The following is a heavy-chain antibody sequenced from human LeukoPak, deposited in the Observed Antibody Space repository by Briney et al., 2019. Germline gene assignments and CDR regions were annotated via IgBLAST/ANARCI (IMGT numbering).Heavy chain of an antibody. CDR1: DYSISSGNY. D-gene: IGHD3-22*01. V-gene: IGHV4-38-2*01. Sequence: SETLSLTCAVSDYSISSGNYWGWIRQPPGKGLEWIGSVYHRGSTHYSPSLKSRVTISVDTSKNQFSLKLRSVTAADTAVYYCARNDSSGYFDYWGQGTLVTVSS. CDR2: VYHRGST. CDR3: ARNDSSGYFDY. J-gene: IGHJ4*02.